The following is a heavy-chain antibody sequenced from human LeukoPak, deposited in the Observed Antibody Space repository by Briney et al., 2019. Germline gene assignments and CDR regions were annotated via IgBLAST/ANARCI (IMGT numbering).Heavy chain of an antibody. J-gene: IGHJ4*02. CDR3: ARDQPGRQYADY. Sequence: GGSLRLSRALSVFTVCTNVVSCGGQAPGKGLEWVSVIYGGGNTYYADSVEGRFTISRDNSKNTLYLQMNSLRVEDTAVYYCARDQPGRQYADYWGQGTLVTVSS. CDR2: IYGGGNT. V-gene: IGHV3-66*01. CDR1: VFTVCTNV. D-gene: IGHD1-26*01.